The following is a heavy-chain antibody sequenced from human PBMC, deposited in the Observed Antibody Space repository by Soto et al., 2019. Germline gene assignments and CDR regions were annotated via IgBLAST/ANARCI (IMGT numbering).Heavy chain of an antibody. CDR3: AHSPSSDYCGGDCYPFDY. CDR2: IYWDDDK. Sequence: QITLKESGPTLVKPTQTLTLTCTFSGFSLSTSGVGVGWIRQPPGKALEWLALIYWDDDKRYSPSLKSRLTITKDTSKNQVVLTMTNMDPVDTATYYCAHSPSSDYCGGDCYPFDYWGQGTLVTVSS. V-gene: IGHV2-5*02. D-gene: IGHD2-21*02. J-gene: IGHJ4*02. CDR1: GFSLSTSGVG.